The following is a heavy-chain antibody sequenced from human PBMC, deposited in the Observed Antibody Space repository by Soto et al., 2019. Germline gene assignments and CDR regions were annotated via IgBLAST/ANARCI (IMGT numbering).Heavy chain of an antibody. D-gene: IGHD6-6*01. CDR1: GGSFSGYY. J-gene: IGHJ4*02. CDR3: ASVPLDY. V-gene: IGHV4-34*01. CDR2: INHRGST. Sequence: PSETLSLTCAVYGGSFSGYYWNWIRQPPGKGLEWIGEINHRGSTKYNPSLKSRVTISVDTSKNQFSLKLSSVTAADTAVYYCASVPLDYWGQGTLVTVSS.